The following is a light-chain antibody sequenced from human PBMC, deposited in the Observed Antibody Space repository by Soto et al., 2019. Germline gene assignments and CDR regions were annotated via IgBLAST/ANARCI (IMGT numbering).Light chain of an antibody. CDR1: QSLLHSNGYNY. CDR3: MQALQTPVT. V-gene: IGKV2-28*01. Sequence: DIVMTQSPLSLPVTPGEPASISCRSSQSLLHSNGYNYLDWYLQKPGQSPQLLIYLGSNRASGVPDRFSGSGSGTDFTLKISRVEAEDVGVYYCMQALQTPVTFGKATRLETK. CDR2: LGS. J-gene: IGKJ5*01.